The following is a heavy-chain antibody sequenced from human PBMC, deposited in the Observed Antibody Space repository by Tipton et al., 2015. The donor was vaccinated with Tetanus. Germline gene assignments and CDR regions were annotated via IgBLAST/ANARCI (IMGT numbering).Heavy chain of an antibody. J-gene: IGHJ2*01. V-gene: IGHV4-59*01. CDR1: GGSISSYY. Sequence: GLVKPSETLSLTCTVSGGSISSYYWSWIRQPPGKGLEWIGYIYYSGSTNYNPSLKSRVTISVDTSKNQFSLRLRSVTAADTAVYYCAREEAYYGDYARYFDLWGRGTLVTVSS. D-gene: IGHD4-17*01. CDR3: AREEAYYGDYARYFDL. CDR2: IYYSGST.